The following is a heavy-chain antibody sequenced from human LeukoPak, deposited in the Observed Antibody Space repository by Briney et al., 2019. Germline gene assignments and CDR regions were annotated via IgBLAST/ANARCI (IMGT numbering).Heavy chain of an antibody. Sequence: SETLSLTCAVSGGSISSYYWTWIRQPPGKGLEWVGYIQNSAIYRARIKSSPSLQSRVSLSIDTSKNQVSLTVNSVTAADTAVYYCARLSSTLYYSMDVWGPGTAVTVSS. J-gene: IGHJ6*02. D-gene: IGHD6-6*01. CDR3: ARLSSTLYYSMDV. CDR2: IQNSAIYRARI. CDR1: GGSISSYY. V-gene: IGHV4-59*08.